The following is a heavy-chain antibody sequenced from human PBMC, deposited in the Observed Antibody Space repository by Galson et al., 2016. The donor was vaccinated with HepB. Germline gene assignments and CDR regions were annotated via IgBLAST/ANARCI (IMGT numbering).Heavy chain of an antibody. D-gene: IGHD2-15*01. Sequence: SLRLSCAVSGLTFGDYGINWVRQAPGKGLEWVGYIRSKHYGGTAEYAASAKGRFIISRDDSKSIAYLQSNTLNIEETAVYYCSMEGTLGHCRGGSCSSGFDYWGHGTLVTVSA. CDR3: SMEGTLGHCRGGSCSSGFDY. J-gene: IGHJ4*01. CDR2: IRSKHYGGTA. V-gene: IGHV3-49*04. CDR1: GLTFGDYG.